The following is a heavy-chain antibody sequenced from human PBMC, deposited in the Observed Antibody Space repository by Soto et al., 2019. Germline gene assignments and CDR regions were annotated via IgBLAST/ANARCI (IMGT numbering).Heavy chain of an antibody. CDR2: INYSGRT. D-gene: IGHD6-19*01. CDR1: GESFSNHY. V-gene: IGHV4-34*01. CDR3: AKHSGWSFDC. Sequence: QVQLQQWGAGLLKPSETLSLTCAVYGESFSNHYWSWIRQPPGRGLEWIGEINYSGRTRYNPSLKGRVTISADTSKNQCSLKVNSVTAADTAVYYCAKHSGWSFDCWGQGTLVTVSS. J-gene: IGHJ4*02.